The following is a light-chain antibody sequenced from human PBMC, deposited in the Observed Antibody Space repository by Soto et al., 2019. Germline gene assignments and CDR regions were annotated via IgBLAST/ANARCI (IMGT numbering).Light chain of an antibody. V-gene: IGKV3-20*01. Sequence: EIVLTQSPGTLSLSPGERATLSCRASHTIASRSLAWYQQKPGQAPSLLIYDTSSRATGIPDRFSGSGSGTDFTLTISRLEPEDFALYYCQQYDSSMYAFGQGTKLEI. J-gene: IGKJ2*01. CDR1: HTIASRS. CDR2: DTS. CDR3: QQYDSSMYA.